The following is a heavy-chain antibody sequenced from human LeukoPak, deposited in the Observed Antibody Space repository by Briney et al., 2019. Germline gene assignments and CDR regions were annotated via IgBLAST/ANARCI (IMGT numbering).Heavy chain of an antibody. J-gene: IGHJ4*02. CDR1: GFTFSSYA. Sequence: GGSLRLSCAASGFTFSSYAMSWVRQAPGKGLEWVSAISGSGGSTYYADSVKGRFTISRDNSKNTLYLQMNSLRAEDTAVYYCARDRQDDYDFWSGSLGYWGQGTLVTVSS. V-gene: IGHV3-23*01. CDR2: ISGSGGST. CDR3: ARDRQDDYDFWSGSLGY. D-gene: IGHD3-3*01.